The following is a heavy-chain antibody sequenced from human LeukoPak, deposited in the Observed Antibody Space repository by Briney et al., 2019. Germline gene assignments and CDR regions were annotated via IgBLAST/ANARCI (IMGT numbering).Heavy chain of an antibody. D-gene: IGHD2-15*01. CDR2: ISAYNGNT. J-gene: IGHJ4*02. V-gene: IGHV1-18*01. Sequence: ASVKVSCKASGYTFTSYGISWVRQAPRQGLEWMGSISAYNGNTNYAQKLQGRVTMTTDTSTSTAYMELRSLRSDDTAVYYCARGAWAVVVAASFDYWGQGTLVTVSS. CDR1: GYTFTSYG. CDR3: ARGAWAVVVAASFDY.